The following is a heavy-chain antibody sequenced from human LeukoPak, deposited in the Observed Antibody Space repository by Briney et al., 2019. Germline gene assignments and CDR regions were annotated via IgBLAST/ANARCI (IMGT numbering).Heavy chain of an antibody. D-gene: IGHD4-23*01. CDR2: INHSGST. J-gene: IGHJ4*02. Sequence: SEILSLTCAVYGGSFSGYYWSWIRHPPGQGLEWIGEINHSGSTNYNPSLKSRVTISVDTSKNQFSLKLSSVTAADTAVYYCARATVVTGLVYWGQGTLVTVSS. CDR3: ARATVVTGLVY. V-gene: IGHV4-34*01. CDR1: GGSFSGYY.